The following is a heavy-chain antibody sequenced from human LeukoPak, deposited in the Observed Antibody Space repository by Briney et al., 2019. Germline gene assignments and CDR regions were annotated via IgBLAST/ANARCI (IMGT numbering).Heavy chain of an antibody. CDR3: ARVRGLGVISPYFDY. D-gene: IGHD3-16*02. CDR2: INYSGST. CDR1: GGSISSYC. V-gene: IGHV4-59*08. Sequence: SETLSLTCGVSGGSISSYCWGWIRRPPGKGLEWLGCINYSGSTHYNPSLESRVTISAATSKNQFSLKLSSVTAADTAVYYCARVRGLGVISPYFDYWGQGILVTVSS. J-gene: IGHJ4*02.